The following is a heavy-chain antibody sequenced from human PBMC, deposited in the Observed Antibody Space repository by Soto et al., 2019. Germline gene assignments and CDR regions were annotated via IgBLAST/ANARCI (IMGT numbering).Heavy chain of an antibody. CDR3: ARAEDIVVVPAALGFDP. CDR2: IYYSGST. V-gene: IGHV4-59*01. D-gene: IGHD2-2*01. CDR1: GGSISSYY. Sequence: SETLSLTCTVSGGSISSYYWSWIRQPPGKGLEWIGYIYYSGSTNYNPSLKSRVTISVDTSKNQFSLKLSSVTAADTAVYYCARAEDIVVVPAALGFDPWGQGTLVTVS. J-gene: IGHJ5*02.